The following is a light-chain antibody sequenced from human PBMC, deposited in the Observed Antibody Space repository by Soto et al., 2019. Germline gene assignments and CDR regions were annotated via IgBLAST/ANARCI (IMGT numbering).Light chain of an antibody. CDR1: QSVLYSSNNKNY. CDR3: QQYYSTSCI. J-gene: IGKJ2*02. Sequence: DIVMTQSPDSLAVSLGERATINCKSSQSVLYSSNNKNYLAWYQQKPGQPPKLLIYWASTRESGVPDRFSGSGSGTDFTLTISSLQAEDVAVYYCQQYYSTSCIFGQGTKLEIK. CDR2: WAS. V-gene: IGKV4-1*01.